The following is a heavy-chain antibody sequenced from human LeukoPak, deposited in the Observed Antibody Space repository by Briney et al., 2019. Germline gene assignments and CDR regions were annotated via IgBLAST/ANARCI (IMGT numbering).Heavy chain of an antibody. J-gene: IGHJ3*02. CDR2: IIPIFGTA. V-gene: IGHV1-69*05. CDR1: GGTFSSYA. D-gene: IGHD3-16*01. CDR3: ARNTLGSTHQEGEAFDI. Sequence: ASVKVSCKASGGTFSSYAISWVRQAPGQGLEWMGGIIPIFGTANYAQKFQGRVTITTDESTSTAYMELSSLRSEDTAVYYCARNTLGSTHQEGEAFDIWGQGTMVTVSS.